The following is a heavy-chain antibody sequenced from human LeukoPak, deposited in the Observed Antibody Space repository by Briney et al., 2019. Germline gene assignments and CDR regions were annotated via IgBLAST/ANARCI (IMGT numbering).Heavy chain of an antibody. Sequence: SETLSLTCTVSGGSISSGSYYWSWIRQPAGKGLEWIGRIYTSGSTNYNPSLKSRVTISVDTSKNQFSLKLSSVTAADTAVYYCARGPYRDQGNIWGQGTMVTVSS. CDR1: GGSISSGSYY. D-gene: IGHD1-14*01. J-gene: IGHJ3*02. CDR3: ARGPYRDQGNI. CDR2: IYTSGST. V-gene: IGHV4-61*02.